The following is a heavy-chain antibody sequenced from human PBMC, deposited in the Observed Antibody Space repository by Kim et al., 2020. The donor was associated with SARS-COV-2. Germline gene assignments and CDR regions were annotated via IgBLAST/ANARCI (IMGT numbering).Heavy chain of an antibody. CDR3: ARLYYDFPLWNYYYYGMDV. V-gene: IGHV4-39*01. D-gene: IGHD3-3*01. CDR1: GGSISSSSYY. Sequence: SETLSLTCTVSGGSISSSSYYWGWIRQPPGKGLEWIGSIYYSGSTYYNPSLKSRVTISVDTSKNQFSLKLSSVTAADTAVYYCARLYYDFPLWNYYYYGMDVWGQGTTVTVSS. J-gene: IGHJ6*02. CDR2: IYYSGST.